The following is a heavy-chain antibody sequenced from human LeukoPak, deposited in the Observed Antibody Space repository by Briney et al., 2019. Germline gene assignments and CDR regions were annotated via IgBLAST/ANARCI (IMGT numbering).Heavy chain of an antibody. Sequence: PSETLSLTCTVSGGSIRNYYWSWIRQPPGEGLEWIGYIYYSGSTNYNPSLKSRVTISVDTSKNRFSLKLSSVTAADTAVYYCARVYYSSSYDYWYFDLWGRGTLVTVSS. J-gene: IGHJ2*01. V-gene: IGHV4-59*01. CDR2: IYYSGST. D-gene: IGHD6-13*01. CDR1: GGSIRNYY. CDR3: ARVYYSSSYDYWYFDL.